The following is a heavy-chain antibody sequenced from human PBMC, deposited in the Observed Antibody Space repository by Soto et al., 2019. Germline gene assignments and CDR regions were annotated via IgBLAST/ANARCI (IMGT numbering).Heavy chain of an antibody. CDR3: ARDHPPYSSRRAWWFDP. CDR2: ISSSSSTI. D-gene: IGHD6-13*01. V-gene: IGHV3-48*02. CDR1: GFTFSSYS. Sequence: GGSLRLSCAASGFTFSSYSMNWVRQAPGKGLEWVSYISSSSSTIYYADSVKGRFTISRDNAKNSLYLQMNSLRDEDTAVYYCARDHPPYSSRRAWWFDPWGQGTLVTVSS. J-gene: IGHJ5*02.